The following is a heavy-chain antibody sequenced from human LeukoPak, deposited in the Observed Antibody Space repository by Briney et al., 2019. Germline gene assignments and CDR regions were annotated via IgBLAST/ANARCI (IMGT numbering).Heavy chain of an antibody. CDR2: INHSGST. J-gene: IGHJ3*02. CDR3: ARVLGYDFWSGYAFDI. D-gene: IGHD3-3*01. V-gene: IGHV4-34*01. CDR1: GGSFSGYY. Sequence: SETLSLTCAVYGGSFSGYYWSWIRQPPGKGLEWIGEINHSGSTNYNPSLKSRVTIPVDTSKNQFSLKLSSVTAADTAVYYCARVLGYDFWSGYAFDIWGQGTMVTVSS.